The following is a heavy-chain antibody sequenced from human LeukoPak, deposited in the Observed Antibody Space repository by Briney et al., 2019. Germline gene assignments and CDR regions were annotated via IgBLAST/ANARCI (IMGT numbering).Heavy chain of an antibody. CDR1: GYTLTELS. CDR3: ARPVKYYDVWSGFPPFDY. D-gene: IGHD3/OR15-3a*01. CDR2: FDPEDGET. Sequence: ASVKVSCKVSGYTLTELSMHWVRQAPGKGLEWMGGFDPEDGETIYAQKFQGRVTITADESTSTAYMELSSLRSEDTAVYYCARPVKYYDVWSGFPPFDYLGQGTLVTVSS. V-gene: IGHV1-24*01. J-gene: IGHJ4*02.